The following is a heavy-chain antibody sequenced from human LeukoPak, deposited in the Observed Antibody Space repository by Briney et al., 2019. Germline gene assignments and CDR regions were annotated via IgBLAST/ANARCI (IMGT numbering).Heavy chain of an antibody. Sequence: GGSLRLSCAASGSTFSSYSMNWVRQAPGKGLEWVSSISSSSSYIYYADSVKGRFTISRDNAKNSLYLQMNSLRAEDTAVYYCARSRWLVPDYWGQGTLVTVSS. D-gene: IGHD6-19*01. CDR3: ARSRWLVPDY. CDR1: GSTFSSYS. CDR2: ISSSSSYI. V-gene: IGHV3-21*01. J-gene: IGHJ4*02.